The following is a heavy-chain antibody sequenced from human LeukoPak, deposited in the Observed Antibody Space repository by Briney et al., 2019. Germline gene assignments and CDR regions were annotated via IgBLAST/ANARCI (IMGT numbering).Heavy chain of an antibody. D-gene: IGHD3-22*01. CDR3: VRHHYDTSGYYARDYFDF. CDR1: GFTFSTYW. V-gene: IGHV3-74*01. J-gene: IGHJ4*02. Sequence: GGSLRLSCAASGFTFSTYWMHWVRQAPGKGLVWLSRTSNDGSSTTYADSVRGRFTISRDNSKNTLYLQMDNLRADDTAVYYCVRHHYDTSGYYARDYFDFWGQGTLVTVSS. CDR2: TSNDGSST.